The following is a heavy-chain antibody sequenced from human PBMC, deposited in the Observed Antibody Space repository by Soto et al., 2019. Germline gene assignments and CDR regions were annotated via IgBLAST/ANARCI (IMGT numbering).Heavy chain of an antibody. Sequence: PSETLSLTCAVYGGSFSGYYWSWIRQPPGKGLEWIGEINHSGSTNYNPSLKSRVTISVDTSKNQFSLKLSSVTAADTAVYYCARGLWIQLWLGYYYYGMDVWGQGTTVTVSS. V-gene: IGHV4-34*01. J-gene: IGHJ6*02. CDR2: INHSGST. CDR1: GGSFSGYY. CDR3: ARGLWIQLWLGYYYYGMDV. D-gene: IGHD5-18*01.